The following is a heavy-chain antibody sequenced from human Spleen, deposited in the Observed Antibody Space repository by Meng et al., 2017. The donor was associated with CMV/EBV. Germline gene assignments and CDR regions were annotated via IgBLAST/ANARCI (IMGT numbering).Heavy chain of an antibody. CDR1: GYTFTGYY. V-gene: IGHV1-2*02. D-gene: IGHD3-3*01. J-gene: IGHJ2*01. CDR3: ARTYDLTGSYFDL. CDR2: INPHSGDT. Sequence: ASVKVSCKASGYTFTGYYIHWVRQARGQGLEWMGWINPHSGDTKYTQQFQGRVTMTRDTSINTAYMGLSSLTSDDTAVYYCARTYDLTGSYFDLWGRGSLVTVSS.